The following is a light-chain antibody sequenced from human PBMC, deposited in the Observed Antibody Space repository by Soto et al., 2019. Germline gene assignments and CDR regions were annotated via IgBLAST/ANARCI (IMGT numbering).Light chain of an antibody. CDR1: ETVATN. CDR2: GAS. J-gene: IGKJ1*01. Sequence: VMTQSPATLSVSPGERATLSCWASETVATNLAWYQQEPGQAPRLLISGASTRAAGISDRFRGSGSGTEFTLTISSLRSEDSAIYYCQQYFEWPPMTFGQGTKGDIK. V-gene: IGKV3-15*01. CDR3: QQYFEWPPMT.